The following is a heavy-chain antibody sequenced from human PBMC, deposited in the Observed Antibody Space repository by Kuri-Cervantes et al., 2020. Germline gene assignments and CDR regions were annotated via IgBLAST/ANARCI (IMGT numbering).Heavy chain of an antibody. Sequence: GESLKISCTASGFTFSTYAMHWVRQAPGKGLEWVAIIWYEGSNKYYADSVKGRFTVSRDNGRNSLYLQMDSLRLEDTAVYYCASCPTYFDSPGYFFSIEEYWGQGALVTVSS. CDR1: GFTFSTYA. CDR3: ASCPTYFDSPGYFFSIEEY. V-gene: IGHV3-33*03. CDR2: IWYEGSNK. D-gene: IGHD3-9*01. J-gene: IGHJ4*02.